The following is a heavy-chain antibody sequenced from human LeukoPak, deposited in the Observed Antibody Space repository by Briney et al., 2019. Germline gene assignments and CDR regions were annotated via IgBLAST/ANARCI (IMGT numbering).Heavy chain of an antibody. D-gene: IGHD6-13*01. CDR1: GGSFSGYY. CDR3: ASIAAAGLSDFDY. J-gene: IGHJ4*02. Sequence: PSETLSLTCAVYGGSFSGYYWSWIRQPPGKGLEWIGEINHSGSTNYNPSLKSRVTISVDTSKNQFSLKLSSVTAADTAVYYCASIAAAGLSDFDYWGQGTLVTVSS. V-gene: IGHV4-34*01. CDR2: INHSGST.